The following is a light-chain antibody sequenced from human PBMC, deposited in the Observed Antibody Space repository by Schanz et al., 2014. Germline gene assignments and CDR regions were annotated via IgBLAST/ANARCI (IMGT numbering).Light chain of an antibody. Sequence: QSALTQPRSVAGSPGQSVTISCTGTSSDVGGYNYVSWYQQYPGKAPKLMIYDVANRASGVPDRFSGSKSGNTASLTISGLQAEDEADYYCSSYTSIRTWVFGGGTKVTVL. CDR3: SSYTSIRTWV. CDR2: DVA. J-gene: IGLJ3*02. CDR1: SSDVGGYNY. V-gene: IGLV2-11*01.